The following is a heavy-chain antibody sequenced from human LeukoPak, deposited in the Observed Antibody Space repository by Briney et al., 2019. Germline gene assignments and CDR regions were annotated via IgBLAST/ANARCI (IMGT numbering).Heavy chain of an antibody. CDR1: GFTVSSNY. J-gene: IGHJ4*02. CDR2: IYSGGST. CDR3: ARVRKYYYDSSGYYIDY. Sequence: GGSLRLSCAASGFTVSSNYMSWVRQAPGKGLEWVSVIYSGGSTYYADSVKGRFTISRDNSKNTLYLQMNSLRAEDTAVYYCARVRKYYYDSSGYYIDYWAREPWSPSPQ. D-gene: IGHD3-22*01. V-gene: IGHV3-66*01.